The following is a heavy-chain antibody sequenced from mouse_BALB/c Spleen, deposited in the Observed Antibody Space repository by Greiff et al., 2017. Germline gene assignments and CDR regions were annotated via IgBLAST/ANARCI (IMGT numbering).Heavy chain of an antibody. CDR2: IDPENGDT. V-gene: IGHV14-4*02. Sequence: EVKLVESGAELVRSGASVKLSCTASGFNIKDYYMHWVKQRPEQGLEWIGWIDPENGDTEYAPKFQGKATMTADTSSNTAYLQLSSLTSEDTAVYYCNAWGGLRPSAMDYWGQGTSVTVSS. J-gene: IGHJ4*01. CDR1: GFNIKDYY. CDR3: NAWGGLRPSAMDY. D-gene: IGHD2-4*01.